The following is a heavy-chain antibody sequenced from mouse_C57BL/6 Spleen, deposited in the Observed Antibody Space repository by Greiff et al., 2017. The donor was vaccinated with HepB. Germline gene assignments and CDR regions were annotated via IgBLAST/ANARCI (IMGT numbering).Heavy chain of an antibody. Sequence: VQLQQSGAELARPGASVKMSCKASGYTFTSYTMHWVKQRPGQGLEWIGYINPSSGYTKYNQKFKDKATLTADKSSSTAYMQLSSLTSEDSAVYYCAREGYYGSSYEWYFDVWGTGTTVTVSS. CDR1: GYTFTSYT. CDR2: INPSSGYT. J-gene: IGHJ1*03. V-gene: IGHV1-4*01. D-gene: IGHD1-1*01. CDR3: AREGYYGSSYEWYFDV.